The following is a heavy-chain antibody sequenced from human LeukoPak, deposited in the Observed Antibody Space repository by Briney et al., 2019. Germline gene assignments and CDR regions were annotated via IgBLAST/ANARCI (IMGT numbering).Heavy chain of an antibody. CDR2: INAYNGNT. J-gene: IGHJ6*02. V-gene: IGHV1-18*01. D-gene: IGHD4-17*01. CDR1: GYTFTSYG. CDR3: ARDRGYGDYNPLWYYSYGMDV. Sequence: EASVKVSCKASGYTFTSYGISWVRQAPGQGLEWMGWINAYNGNTNYAQKLQGRVTMTRDTYTSTAYMELRGLRYDDTAVYYCARDRGYGDYNPLWYYSYGMDVWGQGTTVTVSS.